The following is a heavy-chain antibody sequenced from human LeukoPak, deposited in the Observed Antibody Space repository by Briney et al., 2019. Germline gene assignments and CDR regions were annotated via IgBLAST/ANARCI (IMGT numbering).Heavy chain of an antibody. V-gene: IGHV4-39*07. CDR3: ARGTEYPGLYYFDY. CDR1: GGSISSSSYY. J-gene: IGHJ4*02. Sequence: SETLSLTCNVSGGSISSSSYYWGWIRQPPGKGLEWIGSIYYSGSTNYNPSLKSRVTISVDTSKNQFSLKLSSVTAADPAVYYCARGTEYPGLYYFDYWGQGTLVTVSS. CDR2: IYYSGST. D-gene: IGHD2/OR15-2a*01.